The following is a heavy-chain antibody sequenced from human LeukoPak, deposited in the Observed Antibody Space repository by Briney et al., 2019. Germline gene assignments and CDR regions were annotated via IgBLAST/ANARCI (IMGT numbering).Heavy chain of an antibody. CDR1: GYTFTSYY. V-gene: IGHV1-46*01. CDR2: INPSGGST. J-gene: IGHJ4*02. CDR3: AASPSGSYWFLY. D-gene: IGHD1-26*01. Sequence: ASVKVSCKASGYTFTSYYMHWVRQAAGQGLEWMGIINPSGGSTSYTQKFQGRVTMTRDTSTSTVYMELSSLRSEDTAVYYCAASPSGSYWFLYWGQGTLVTVSS.